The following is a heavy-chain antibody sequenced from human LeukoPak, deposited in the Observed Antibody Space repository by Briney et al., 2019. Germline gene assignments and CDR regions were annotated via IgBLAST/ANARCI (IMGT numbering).Heavy chain of an antibody. Sequence: GGSLRLSCAASGFTFSSYAMSWVRQAPGKGLEWVSAISGSGGSTYYADSVKGRFTISRDNSKNTLYLQMNSLRAEDTAVYYCAKDSIRHYYDSSGYYPDDAFDIWGQGTMVTVSS. J-gene: IGHJ3*02. CDR2: ISGSGGST. CDR3: AKDSIRHYYDSSGYYPDDAFDI. CDR1: GFTFSSYA. D-gene: IGHD3-22*01. V-gene: IGHV3-23*01.